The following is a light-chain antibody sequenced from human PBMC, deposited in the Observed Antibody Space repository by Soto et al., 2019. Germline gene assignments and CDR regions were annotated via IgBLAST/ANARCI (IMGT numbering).Light chain of an antibody. J-gene: IGLJ6*01. CDR2: EDN. Sequence: NFMLTQPHSVSESPGKTVTISCTRSSGSIASTYVQWYQQRPGSAPTTVIYEDNQRPSGVPDRFSGSIDSSSNSASLTISGLKTEDEADYYCQSYDSSNLNVFGSGTQLTVL. V-gene: IGLV6-57*04. CDR1: SGSIASTY. CDR3: QSYDSSNLNV.